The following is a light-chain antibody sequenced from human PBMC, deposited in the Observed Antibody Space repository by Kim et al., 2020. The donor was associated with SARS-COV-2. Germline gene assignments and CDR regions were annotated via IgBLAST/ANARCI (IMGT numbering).Light chain of an antibody. V-gene: IGKV3-20*01. CDR1: LSVSSRY. J-gene: IGKJ2*01. Sequence: WSPGDRATLSCGARLSVSSRYLAWYKQKPGKAPRLLINGASSRATGIPDRFSGSGSGTDFTLTISRLEPEDFAVYYCHQYGSSPDTFGQGTKLEI. CDR3: HQYGSSPDT. CDR2: GAS.